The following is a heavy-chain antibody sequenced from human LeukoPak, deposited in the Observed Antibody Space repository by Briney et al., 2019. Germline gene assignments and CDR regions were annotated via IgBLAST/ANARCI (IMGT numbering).Heavy chain of an antibody. J-gene: IGHJ4*02. CDR2: ISYDGSNK. D-gene: IGHD3-22*01. Sequence: PGGSLRLSCAASGFTFSSYAMHWVRQAPGKGLEWVAVISYDGSNKYSADSVKGRFTISRDNSKNTLYLQMNSLRAEDTAVYYCAKDLQRSYYDSSGYYDYWGQGTLVTVSS. V-gene: IGHV3-30*04. CDR3: AKDLQRSYYDSSGYYDY. CDR1: GFTFSSYA.